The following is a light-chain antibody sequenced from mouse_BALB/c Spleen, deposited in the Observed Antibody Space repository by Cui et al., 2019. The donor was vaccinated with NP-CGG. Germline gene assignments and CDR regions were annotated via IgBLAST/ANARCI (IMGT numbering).Light chain of an antibody. J-gene: IGLJ1*01. V-gene: IGLV1*01. CDR1: TGAVTTSNY. CDR3: ALWYSNHWV. CDR2: GTN. Sequence: QAVVPPESALTTSPGETVTLICRSSTGAVTTSNYANWVQEKPDHLFTGLIGGTNNRAPGVPARFSGSLIGDKAALTITGAQTEDEAIYFCALWYSNHWVFGGGTKLTVL.